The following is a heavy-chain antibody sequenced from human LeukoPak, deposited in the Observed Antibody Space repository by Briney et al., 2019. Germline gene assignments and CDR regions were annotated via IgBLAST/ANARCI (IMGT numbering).Heavy chain of an antibody. CDR2: ISYDGSNK. V-gene: IGHV3-30-3*01. CDR3: ARDRGSSWQYDY. Sequence: PGRSLRLSCAASGFTFSSYAMHRVRQAPGKGLEWVAVISYDGSNKYYADSVKGRFTISRDNSKNTLYLQMNSLRAEDTAVYYCARDRGSSWQYDYWGQGTLVTVSS. CDR1: GFTFSSYA. J-gene: IGHJ4*02. D-gene: IGHD6-13*01.